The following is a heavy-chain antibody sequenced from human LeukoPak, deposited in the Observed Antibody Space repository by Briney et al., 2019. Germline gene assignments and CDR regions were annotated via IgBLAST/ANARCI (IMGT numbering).Heavy chain of an antibody. Sequence: AGGSLRPSCAAAGFTVDDYTMRWVRQARGKGLEWVSFIILDGGSTYYADSVKGRFTISRDSSKNSLYLQMNSLRTEDTALYYCAQGGRIAMVRGIYYYMDVWGKGTTVTVSS. CDR2: IILDGGST. D-gene: IGHD3-10*01. J-gene: IGHJ6*03. V-gene: IGHV3-43*01. CDR3: AQGGRIAMVRGIYYYMDV. CDR1: GFTVDDYT.